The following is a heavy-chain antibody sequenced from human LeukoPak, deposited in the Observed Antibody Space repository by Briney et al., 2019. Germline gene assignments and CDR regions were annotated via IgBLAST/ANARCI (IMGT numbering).Heavy chain of an antibody. CDR1: TFSSSA. J-gene: IGHJ4*02. CDR3: AKWITRGIDYFDY. Sequence: GGSLRLSPAPTFSSSAMTWVPNAPGKGLEWVSAISASGDITYHADSVKGRFTISRDNSKSTLYLQMNSLRADDTAVYYCAKWITRGIDYFDYWGQGFLVTVSS. D-gene: IGHD2-2*03. V-gene: IGHV3-23*01. CDR2: ISASGDIT.